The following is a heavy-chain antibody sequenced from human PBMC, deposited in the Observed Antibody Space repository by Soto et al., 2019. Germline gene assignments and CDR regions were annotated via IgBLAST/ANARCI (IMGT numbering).Heavy chain of an antibody. CDR2: IVVGSGNT. J-gene: IGHJ6*02. D-gene: IGHD3-3*01. V-gene: IGHV1-58*01. Sequence: GASVKVSCKASGFTFTSSAVQWVRQARGRRLEWIGWIVVGSGNTNYAQKFQERVTITRDMSTSTAYMELSSLRSEDTAVYYCAAETSGFFGVVTLYLGMDVWGQGTTVTVSS. CDR3: AAETSGFFGVVTLYLGMDV. CDR1: GFTFTSSA.